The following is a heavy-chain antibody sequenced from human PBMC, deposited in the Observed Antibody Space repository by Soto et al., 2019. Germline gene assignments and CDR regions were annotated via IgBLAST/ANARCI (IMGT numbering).Heavy chain of an antibody. V-gene: IGHV5-51*01. CDR3: ATLIGDSSSYPAGKGYYYYYGMDV. Sequence: GESLKISCKGSGYSFTSYWIGWVRQMPGKGLEWMGIIYPGDSDTRYSPSFQGQVTISADKSISTAYLRWSSLKASDTAMYYCATLIGDSSSYPAGKGYYYYYGMDVWGQGTTVTVSS. D-gene: IGHD6-6*01. J-gene: IGHJ6*02. CDR2: IYPGDSDT. CDR1: GYSFTSYW.